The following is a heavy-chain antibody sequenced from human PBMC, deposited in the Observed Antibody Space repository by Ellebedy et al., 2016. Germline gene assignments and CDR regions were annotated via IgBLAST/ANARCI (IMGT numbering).Heavy chain of an antibody. Sequence: GGSLRLSCAASGFTLSTYDMSWVRQAPGKGLEWVSGISGSGGSTYYADSVKGRFTISRDTSKNTLYVQMNSLRAEDTAIYYCAKVSWGRDDNGDFWGQGILVTVSS. J-gene: IGHJ4*02. D-gene: IGHD3-16*01. CDR1: GFTLSTYD. CDR2: ISGSGGST. V-gene: IGHV3-23*01. CDR3: AKVSWGRDDNGDF.